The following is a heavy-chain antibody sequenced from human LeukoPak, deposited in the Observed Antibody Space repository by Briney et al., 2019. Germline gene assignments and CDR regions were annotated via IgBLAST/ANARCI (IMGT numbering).Heavy chain of an antibody. J-gene: IGHJ4*02. V-gene: IGHV1-46*01. D-gene: IGHD2-15*01. Sequence: GASVKVSCKAFGYTFTSNYMHWVRQAPGQGPEWMGVISPSGGSTTYAQKFQGRVTLTRDMSTSTDYLELSSLRSEDTAVYYCARSGLNRFDYWGLGTLVTVSS. CDR1: GYTFTSNY. CDR3: ARSGLNRFDY. CDR2: ISPSGGST.